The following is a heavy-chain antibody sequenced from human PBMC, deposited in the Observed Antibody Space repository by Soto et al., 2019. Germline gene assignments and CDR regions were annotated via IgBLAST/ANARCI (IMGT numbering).Heavy chain of an antibody. Sequence: QLQLQESGPGLVKPSETLSLSCSVSGGSINRSNYYWDWIRQPPGKGLEWIGTIYYNGNAYYNPSLKSRVTMSVDTSKNQFSLQLISVTAADTAVYYCARHFVAVVIKGWGYWGQGTLVTVSS. V-gene: IGHV4-39*01. D-gene: IGHD3-22*01. CDR1: GGSINRSNYY. CDR3: ARHFVAVVIKGWGY. CDR2: IYYNGNA. J-gene: IGHJ4*02.